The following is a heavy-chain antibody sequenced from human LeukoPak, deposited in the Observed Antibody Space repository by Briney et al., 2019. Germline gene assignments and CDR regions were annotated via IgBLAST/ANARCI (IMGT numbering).Heavy chain of an antibody. CDR1: GFTFSSYA. CDR2: ISGSGGST. V-gene: IGHV3-23*01. D-gene: IGHD1-26*01. CDR3: ARVSYKGGTTDY. Sequence: GGSLRLSCAASGFTFSSYAMSWVRLAPGKGLEWVSAISGSGGSTYYADSVKGRFTISRDNSKNTLYLQMNSLRAEDTAVYYCARVSYKGGTTDYWGQGTLVTVSS. J-gene: IGHJ4*02.